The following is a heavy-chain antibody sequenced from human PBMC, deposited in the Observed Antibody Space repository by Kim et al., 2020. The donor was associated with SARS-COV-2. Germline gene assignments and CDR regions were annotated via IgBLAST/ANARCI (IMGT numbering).Heavy chain of an antibody. V-gene: IGHV4-61*01. CDR1: GGSVSSGSYY. D-gene: IGHD6-13*01. CDR2: IYYSGST. CDR3: AREGSSSWDAFDI. J-gene: IGHJ3*02. Sequence: SETLSLTCTVSGGSVSSGSYYWSWIRQPPGKGLEWIGYIYYSGSTNYNPSLKSRVTISVDTSKNQFSLKLSSVTAADTAVYYCAREGSSSWDAFDIWGQGTMVTVSS.